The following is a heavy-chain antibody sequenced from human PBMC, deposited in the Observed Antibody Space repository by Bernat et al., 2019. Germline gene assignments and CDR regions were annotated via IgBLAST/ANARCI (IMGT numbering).Heavy chain of an antibody. CDR2: ISYDGSNK. V-gene: IGHV3-30*01. D-gene: IGHD4-17*01. J-gene: IGHJ4*02. CDR3: TRDLPGDGDFGMDY. CDR1: GFIFSCCS. Sequence: QVQLVESGGGVVQPGRSLRLSCAASGFIFSCCSIHWVRQAPGKGLEWVAVISYDGSNKSYAESVKGRFTISRDNSKNTLYLQMNSLRVEDTAVYYCTRDLPGDGDFGMDYWGQGTLVTVSS.